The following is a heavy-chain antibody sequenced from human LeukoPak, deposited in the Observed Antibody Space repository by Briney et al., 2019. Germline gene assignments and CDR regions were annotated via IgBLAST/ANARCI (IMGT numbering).Heavy chain of an antibody. V-gene: IGHV1-2*02. J-gene: IGHJ4*02. Sequence: ASVKVSCKAFGYTFTNYFMHWVRQAPGQGLEWMGWINPNNGDTKCAEKFQGRVTMTRDKSISTAYMELSRLTFDDTAVYYCVRGVSSVATPDFDYWGQGALVTV. D-gene: IGHD5-12*01. CDR2: INPNNGDT. CDR1: GYTFTNYF. CDR3: VRGVSSVATPDFDY.